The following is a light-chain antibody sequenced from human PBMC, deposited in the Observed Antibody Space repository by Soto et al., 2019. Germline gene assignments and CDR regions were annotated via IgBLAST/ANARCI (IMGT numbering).Light chain of an antibody. CDR2: DAS. CDR3: QQYGLLPPLT. J-gene: IGKJ4*01. CDR1: QDIGTS. Sequence: DIQMTQSPSSLYASVGDRVTITCQASQDIGTSLNWYRQRQGKAPELLIYDASNLQSGVPSRFSGGGSGTHFTFTVSSLQPEDIATYFCQQYGLLPPLTVGGGTEVEIK. V-gene: IGKV1-33*01.